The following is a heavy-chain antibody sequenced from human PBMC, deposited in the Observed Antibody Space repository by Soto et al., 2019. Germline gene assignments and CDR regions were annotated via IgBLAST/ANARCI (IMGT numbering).Heavy chain of an antibody. V-gene: IGHV1-69*02. CDR1: GGTFSSYT. CDR2: IIPILGIA. D-gene: IGHD3-9*01. Sequence: SVKVSCKASGGTFSSYTISWVRQAPGQGLEWMGRIIPILGIANYAQKFQGRVTITADKSTSTAYMELSSLRSEDTAVYYCACYIMYDILTPGDAFDIWGQGTMVTVSS. J-gene: IGHJ3*02. CDR3: ACYIMYDILTPGDAFDI.